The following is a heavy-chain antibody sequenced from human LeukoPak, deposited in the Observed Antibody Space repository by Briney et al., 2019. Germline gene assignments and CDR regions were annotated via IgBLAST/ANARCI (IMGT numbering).Heavy chain of an antibody. J-gene: IGHJ4*02. D-gene: IGHD7-27*01. CDR3: ARDPAWGASHY. CDR1: GFSIRSSW. CDR2: MNEDGSGT. Sequence: PGGSLRLFCAVSGFSIRSSWMSWVRQTPGKGLEWVADMNEDGSGTYYVDSVKGRFTVSRDNAKNSLYLQMSSLRAEDTAVYYCARDPAWGASHYWRRSPLVSVPS. V-gene: IGHV3-7*01.